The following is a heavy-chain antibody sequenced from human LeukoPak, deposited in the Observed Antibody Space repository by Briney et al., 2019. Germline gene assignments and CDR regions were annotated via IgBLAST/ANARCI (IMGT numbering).Heavy chain of an antibody. CDR3: ARDRDDSSGYYYYYYGMDV. D-gene: IGHD3-22*01. CDR1: GGTFSSYA. Sequence: SVKVSCKASGGTFSSYAISWVRQAPGQGLEWMGRIIPILGIANYAQKFQGRVTITADKSTSTAYMELSSLRSGDTAVYYCARDRDDSSGYYYYYYGMDVWGQGTTVTVSS. J-gene: IGHJ6*02. V-gene: IGHV1-69*04. CDR2: IIPILGIA.